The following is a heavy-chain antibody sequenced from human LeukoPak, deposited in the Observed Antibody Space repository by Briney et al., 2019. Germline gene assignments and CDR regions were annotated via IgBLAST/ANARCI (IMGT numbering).Heavy chain of an antibody. V-gene: IGHV3-30*03. CDR1: GFTFSSYG. J-gene: IGHJ4*02. D-gene: IGHD3-22*01. Sequence: GGSLRLSCAASGFTFSSYGMHWVRQAPGKGLEWVAVISYDGSNKYYADSVKGRFTISRDNSKNTLYLQMNSLRAEDTAVYYCASGSSGYYDLFDYWGQGTLVTVSS. CDR3: ASGSSGYYDLFDY. CDR2: ISYDGSNK.